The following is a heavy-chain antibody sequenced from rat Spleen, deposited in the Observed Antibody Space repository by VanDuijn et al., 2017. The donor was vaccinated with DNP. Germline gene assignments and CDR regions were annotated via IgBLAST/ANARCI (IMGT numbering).Heavy chain of an antibody. J-gene: IGHJ2*01. Sequence: VQLKESGPGLVQPSQTLSVTCTVSGFSLTSYGVHWVRQAPGKGLEWMGIIWGDGITNYNSALKSRLSISRDTSKSQVFLTMSSLHTDDSAVYYCAQMGTTVFDYWGQGLMVTVSS. CDR2: IWGDGIT. CDR3: AQMGTTVFDY. V-gene: IGHV2-77*01. D-gene: IGHD1-1*01. CDR1: GFSLTSYG.